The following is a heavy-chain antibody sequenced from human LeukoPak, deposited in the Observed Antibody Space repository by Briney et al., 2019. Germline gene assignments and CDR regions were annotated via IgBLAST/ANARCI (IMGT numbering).Heavy chain of an antibody. J-gene: IGHJ6*03. V-gene: IGHV1-2*06. Sequence: ASVEVSCKASGYIFTGYYMHWVRQAPGQGLEWMGRINPNTGGTNYAQKFQGRVTMTRDTSISTVYMELSRLRSDDTAVYYCARDLFGDLDSYIDVWGKGTTVTVSS. D-gene: IGHD4-17*01. CDR3: ARDLFGDLDSYIDV. CDR1: GYIFTGYY. CDR2: INPNTGGT.